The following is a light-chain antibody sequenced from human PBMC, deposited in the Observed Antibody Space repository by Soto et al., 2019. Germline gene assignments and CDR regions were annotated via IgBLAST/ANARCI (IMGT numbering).Light chain of an antibody. CDR2: DVS. CDR3: SSYSSSRTLDVV. CDR1: SSDIGNYNY. Sequence: QSALTQPASVSGSPGQSITISCTGTSSDIGNYNYVSWYQQHPGKAPKLIIYDVSNRPSGVSNRFSGSKSGNTASLTISGLQAEDEADYYCSSYSSSRTLDVVFGGGTQLTVL. J-gene: IGLJ2*01. V-gene: IGLV2-14*03.